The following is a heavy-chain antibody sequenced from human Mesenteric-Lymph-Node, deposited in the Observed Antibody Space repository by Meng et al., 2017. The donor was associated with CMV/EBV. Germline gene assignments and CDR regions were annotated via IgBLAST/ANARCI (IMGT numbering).Heavy chain of an antibody. J-gene: IGHJ6*02. CDR2: LYSDGTT. CDR3: ARGLYLDV. Sequence: GGSLRLSCAASGFTFIKYAMSWVRQAPGKELEWVSVLYSDGTTYYADSVEGRFTISRDNSKNTLYFQMNSLRAEDTAVYYCARGLYLDVWGQGTTVTVSS. CDR1: GFTFIKYA. V-gene: IGHV3-53*01. D-gene: IGHD2-15*01.